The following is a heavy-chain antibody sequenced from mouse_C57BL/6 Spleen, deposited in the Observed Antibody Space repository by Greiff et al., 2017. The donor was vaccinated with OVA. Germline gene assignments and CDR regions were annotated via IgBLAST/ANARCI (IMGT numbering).Heavy chain of an antibody. J-gene: IGHJ4*01. D-gene: IGHD1-1*01. CDR3: ARYYYGSSLYAMDY. CDR2: INPNYGTT. Sequence: VQLKQSGPELVKPGASVKISCKASGYSFTDYNMNWVKQSNGKSLEWIGVINPNYGTTSYNQKFKGKATLTVDQSSSTAYMQLNSLTSEDSAVYYCARYYYGSSLYAMDYWGQGTSVTVSS. CDR1: GYSFTDYN. V-gene: IGHV1-39*01.